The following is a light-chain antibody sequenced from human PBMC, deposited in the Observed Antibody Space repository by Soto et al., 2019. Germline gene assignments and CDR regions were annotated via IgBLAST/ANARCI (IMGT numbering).Light chain of an antibody. Sequence: EIVMTQSPATPSVSPGERATLSCRASPSVSSKLAWYQQKPGQAPRLLIYGASTRATGIPARFSGSGSGTEFTLTISSLQSEDFAVYYCQQYNNWPPITFGQGTRLEIK. V-gene: IGKV3-15*01. CDR3: QQYNNWPPIT. CDR2: GAS. CDR1: PSVSSK. J-gene: IGKJ5*01.